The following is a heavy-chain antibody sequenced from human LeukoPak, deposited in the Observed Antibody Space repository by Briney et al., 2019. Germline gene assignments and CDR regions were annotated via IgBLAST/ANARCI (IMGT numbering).Heavy chain of an antibody. CDR3: ARADCSGGSCYYYYGMDV. D-gene: IGHD2-15*01. Sequence: SVKVSCKASGGTFISYAISWVRQAPGQGLEWMGGIIPIFGTANYAQKFQGRVTITADESTSTAYMELSSLRSEDTAVYYCARADCSGGSCYYYYGMDVWGQGTTVTVSS. CDR1: GGTFISYA. J-gene: IGHJ6*02. V-gene: IGHV1-69*13. CDR2: IIPIFGTA.